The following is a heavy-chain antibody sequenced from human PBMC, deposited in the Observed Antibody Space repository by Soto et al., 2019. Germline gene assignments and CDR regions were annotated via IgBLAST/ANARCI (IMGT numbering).Heavy chain of an antibody. CDR3: GRGVNLSYYGSGIYFSSFAY. CDR2: INHSGST. D-gene: IGHD3-10*01. CDR1: GGSFSGYY. J-gene: IGHJ4*02. Sequence: SETLSLTCAVYGGSFSGYYWSWIRQPPGKGLEWIGEINHSGSTNYNPSLKSRVTISVDTSKNQFSLKLSSVTAADTAVYYCGRGVNLSYYGSGIYFSSFAYWGRGPLVPVPP. V-gene: IGHV4-34*01.